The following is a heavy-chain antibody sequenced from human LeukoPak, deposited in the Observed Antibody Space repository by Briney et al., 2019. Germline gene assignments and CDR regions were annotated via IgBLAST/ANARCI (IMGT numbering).Heavy chain of an antibody. V-gene: IGHV4-61*02. J-gene: IGHJ6*04. Sequence: SETLSLTCTVSGGSITSTTYYWSWIRQPAGKGPEWIGRIYTSGITAYNPSLESRVTISIDTSKNQFSLRLYSVTAADTAVYYCARVYNVDVWGKGTTVTVSS. CDR1: GGSITSTTYY. D-gene: IGHD1-14*01. CDR2: IYTSGIT. CDR3: ARVYNVDV.